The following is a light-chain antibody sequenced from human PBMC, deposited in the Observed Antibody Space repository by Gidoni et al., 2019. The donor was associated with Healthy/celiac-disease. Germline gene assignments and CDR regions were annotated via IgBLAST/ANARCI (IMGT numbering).Light chain of an antibody. J-gene: IGLJ2*01. Sequence: SYELTQPPSVSVSPGQTARITCSGDAFPKKYAYWYQQKSGQAPVLVIYEDSKRPSGIPERFSGSSSGTMATLTISGAQVEDEADYYCDSTDSSGNQPVVFGGGTKLTVL. V-gene: IGLV3-10*01. CDR1: AFPKKY. CDR2: EDS. CDR3: DSTDSSGNQPVV.